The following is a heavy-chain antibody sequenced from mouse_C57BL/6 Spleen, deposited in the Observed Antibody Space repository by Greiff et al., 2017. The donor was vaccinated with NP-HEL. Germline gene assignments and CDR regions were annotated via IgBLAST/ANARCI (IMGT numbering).Heavy chain of an antibody. CDR3: ARHYDYDDYAMDY. CDR2: IDPSDSYT. CDR1: GYTFTSYW. Sequence: VQLQQPGAELVKPGASVKLSCKASGYTFTSYWMQWVKQRPGQGLEWIGEIDPSDSYTNYNQKFKGKATLTVDTSSSTAYMQLSSLTSEDSAVYYCARHYDYDDYAMDYWGQGTSVTVSS. J-gene: IGHJ4*01. V-gene: IGHV1-50*01. D-gene: IGHD2-4*01.